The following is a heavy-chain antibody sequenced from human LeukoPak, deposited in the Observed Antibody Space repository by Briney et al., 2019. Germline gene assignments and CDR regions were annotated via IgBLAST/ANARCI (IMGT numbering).Heavy chain of an antibody. J-gene: IGHJ4*02. CDR2: INSDGSGT. CDR3: ARDRSSGYFDS. CDR1: GFTFSSYW. D-gene: IGHD3-22*01. Sequence: GGSLRLSCAASGFTFSSYWMHWVRQAPGKGLVWVSRINSDGSGTSYADSVKGRFTISRDNAKNTLYLQMNSLRAEDTAVYNCARDRSSGYFDSWGQGTLVTVSS. V-gene: IGHV3-74*01.